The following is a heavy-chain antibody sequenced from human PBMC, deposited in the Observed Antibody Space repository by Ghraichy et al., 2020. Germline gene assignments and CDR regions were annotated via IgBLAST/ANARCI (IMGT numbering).Heavy chain of an antibody. J-gene: IGHJ4*02. D-gene: IGHD5-12*01. CDR2: IYHSGST. CDR3: ARSRNTGYGIDDY. V-gene: IGHV4-38-2*02. Sequence: ESLNISCSVSGYSISSGYSWGWIRQSPGKGLEWIGSIYHSGSTFDNPSLKSRVTISVDTSKNQFSLKLRSVTAADTAVYYCARSRNTGYGIDDYWGQGTLVTVSS. CDR1: GYSISSGYS.